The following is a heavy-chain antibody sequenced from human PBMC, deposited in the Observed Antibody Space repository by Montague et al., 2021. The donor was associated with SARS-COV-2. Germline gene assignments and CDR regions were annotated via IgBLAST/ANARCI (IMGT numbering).Heavy chain of an antibody. D-gene: IGHD1-26*01. J-gene: IGHJ4*02. CDR2: IYYSGST. CDR3: ARVSLAAATTRSDY. CDR1: GGSVSSGGYY. Sequence: SETLSLTCTVSGGSVSSGGYYWSWIRQPPGKGLEWIGNIYYSGSTNYXPSLKSRVTISLDTSKNQFSLKLTSVTAADTAVYYCARVSLAAATTRSDYWGQGTLVTVSS. V-gene: IGHV4-61*08.